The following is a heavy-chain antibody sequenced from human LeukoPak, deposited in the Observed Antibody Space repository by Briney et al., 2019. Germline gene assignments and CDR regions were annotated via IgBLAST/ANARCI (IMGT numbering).Heavy chain of an antibody. CDR2: ISAYNGNT. CDR1: GYTFTSYG. J-gene: IGHJ4*02. Sequence: ASVKVSCKASGYTFTSYGISWVRQAPGQGLEWMGWISAYNGNTNYAQKFQGRVTITADKSTSTAYMELSSLRSEDTAVYYCARDRPSDSSSWYYWGQGTLVTVSS. CDR3: ARDRPSDSSSWYY. V-gene: IGHV1-18*01. D-gene: IGHD6-13*01.